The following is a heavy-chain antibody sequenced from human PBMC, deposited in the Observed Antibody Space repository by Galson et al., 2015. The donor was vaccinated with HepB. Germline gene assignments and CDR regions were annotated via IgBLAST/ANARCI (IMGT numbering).Heavy chain of an antibody. Sequence: SLRLSCAASGFTFSSYAMHWVRQAPGKGLEWVAVISYDGSNKYYADSVKGRFTISRDNSKNTLYLQMNSLRAEDTAVYYCLHYYDSSGYYWGQGTLVTVSS. V-gene: IGHV3-30-3*01. CDR2: ISYDGSNK. CDR3: LHYYDSSGYY. J-gene: IGHJ4*02. CDR1: GFTFSSYA. D-gene: IGHD3-22*01.